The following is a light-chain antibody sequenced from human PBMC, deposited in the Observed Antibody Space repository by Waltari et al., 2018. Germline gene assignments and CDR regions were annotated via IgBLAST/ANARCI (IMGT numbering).Light chain of an antibody. CDR3: QQYNSYSLWT. V-gene: IGKV1-5*03. CDR2: KAS. Sequence: IQMTQSPSTLSASIGDVFTITCRARQRFNSGLAWYQQKPGKAPKLLIYKASNLASVVPSRFSGGGSGTEFTLTIRSLQPDDCASYYCQQYNSYSLWTFGQGTKVEIK. J-gene: IGKJ1*01. CDR1: QRFNSG.